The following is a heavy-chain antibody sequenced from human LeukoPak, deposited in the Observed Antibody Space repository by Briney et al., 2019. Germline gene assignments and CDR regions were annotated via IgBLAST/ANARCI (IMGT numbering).Heavy chain of an antibody. CDR2: INHSGST. V-gene: IGHV4-34*01. CDR3: ALAAEINSYGRTYYFDY. Sequence: PSETLSLTCTVSGGSISSYYWSWIRQPPGKGLEWIGEINHSGSTNYNPSLKSRVTISVDTSKNQFSLKLSSVTAADTAVYYCALAAEINSYGRTYYFDYWGQGTLVTVSS. J-gene: IGHJ4*02. CDR1: GGSISSYY. D-gene: IGHD5-18*01.